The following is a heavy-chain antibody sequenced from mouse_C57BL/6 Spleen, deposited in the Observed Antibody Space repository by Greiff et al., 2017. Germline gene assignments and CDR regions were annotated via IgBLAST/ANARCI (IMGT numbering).Heavy chain of an antibody. CDR3: ARTYGNYVSYYAMDY. D-gene: IGHD2-1*01. Sequence: DVKLVESGGGLVKPGGSLKLSCAASGFTFSDYGMHWVRQAPEKGLEWVAYISSGSRTIYYADTVKGRFTISRDNAKNTLFLQMTSLSSEDTAMYYCARTYGNYVSYYAMDYWGQGTSVTVSS. CDR1: GFTFSDYG. V-gene: IGHV5-17*01. J-gene: IGHJ4*01. CDR2: ISSGSRTI.